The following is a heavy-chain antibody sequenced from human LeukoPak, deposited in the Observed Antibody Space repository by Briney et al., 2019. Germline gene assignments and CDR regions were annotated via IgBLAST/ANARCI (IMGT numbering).Heavy chain of an antibody. CDR2: IYHSGST. CDR3: ARTTYYDFWSGSWGWFDP. D-gene: IGHD3-3*01. V-gene: IGHV4-38-2*02. J-gene: IGHJ5*02. Sequence: SETLSLTCTVSGYSINSGYYWGWIRQPPGKGLEWIGSIYHSGSTYYNPSLKSRVTISVDTSKNQFSLKLSSVTAADTAVYYCARTTYYDFWSGSWGWFDPWGQGTLVTVSS. CDR1: GYSINSGYY.